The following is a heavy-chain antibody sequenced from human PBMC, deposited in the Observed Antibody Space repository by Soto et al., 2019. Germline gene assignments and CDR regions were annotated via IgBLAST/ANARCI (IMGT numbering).Heavy chain of an antibody. D-gene: IGHD6-6*01. CDR1: GFTFSSYW. CDR3: ARGNIAAYGMDV. V-gene: IGHV3-74*01. Sequence: EVQLVESGGGLVQPGGSLRLSCAASGFTFSSYWMHWVRQAPGKGLVWVSRINSDGSSTSYADSVKGRFTISRDNAKNTLYLQMNSLRAEDTAVYYCARGNIAAYGMDVWDQGTTVTVSS. J-gene: IGHJ6*02. CDR2: INSDGSST.